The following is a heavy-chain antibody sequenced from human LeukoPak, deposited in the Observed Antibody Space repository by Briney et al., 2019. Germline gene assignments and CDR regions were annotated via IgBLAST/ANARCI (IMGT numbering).Heavy chain of an antibody. V-gene: IGHV3-23*01. CDR1: GFTFSSYA. J-gene: IGHJ3*02. Sequence: GGSLRLSCAASGFTFSSYAMSWDRQAPGKGLEWVSAISGSGGSTYYADSVKGRFTISRDNSKNTLYLQMNSLRDEDTAVYYCARDAAFSAFNMWGQGTMVTVSS. CDR2: ISGSGGST. D-gene: IGHD2-15*01. CDR3: ARDAAFSAFNM.